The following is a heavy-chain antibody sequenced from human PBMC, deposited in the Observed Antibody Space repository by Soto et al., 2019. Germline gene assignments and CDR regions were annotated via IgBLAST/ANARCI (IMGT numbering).Heavy chain of an antibody. CDR2: ISYDGSNK. J-gene: IGHJ4*02. CDR1: GFTFSSYA. CDR3: ARDAFDY. V-gene: IGHV3-30-3*01. Sequence: GGSLRLSCAASGFTFSSYAMHWVRQAPGKGLEWVAVISYDGSNKYYADSVKGRFTISRDNSKNTLYLQMNSLRAEDTAVYYCARDAFDYWGQGTLVTVSS.